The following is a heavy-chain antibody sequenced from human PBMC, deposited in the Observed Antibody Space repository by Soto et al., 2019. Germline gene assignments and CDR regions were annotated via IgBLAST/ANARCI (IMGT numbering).Heavy chain of an antibody. CDR1: GYSFTSYW. J-gene: IGHJ6*02. Sequence: PGESLKISCKGSGYSFTSYWISWVRQMPGKGLEWMGRIDPSDSYTNYSPSFQGHVTISADKSISTAYLQWSSLKASDTAMYDCASSSRRRGDYYGMDVWGQGTTVTVSS. CDR3: ASSSRRRGDYYGMDV. D-gene: IGHD6-13*01. CDR2: IDPSDSYT. V-gene: IGHV5-10-1*01.